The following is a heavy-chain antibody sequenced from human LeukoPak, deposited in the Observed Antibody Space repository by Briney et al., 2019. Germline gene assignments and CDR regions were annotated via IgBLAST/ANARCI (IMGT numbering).Heavy chain of an antibody. V-gene: IGHV4-31*03. CDR1: GGSISSGSYY. CDR3: ARLADYYDSSGYSYYFDY. Sequence: PSQTLSLTCTVSGGSISSGSYYWSWIRQHPGKGLEWIGYIYYSGSTYYNPSLKSRVTISVDTSKNQFSLKLSSVTAADTAVYYCARLADYYDSSGYSYYFDYWGQGTLVTVSS. D-gene: IGHD3-22*01. J-gene: IGHJ4*02. CDR2: IYYSGST.